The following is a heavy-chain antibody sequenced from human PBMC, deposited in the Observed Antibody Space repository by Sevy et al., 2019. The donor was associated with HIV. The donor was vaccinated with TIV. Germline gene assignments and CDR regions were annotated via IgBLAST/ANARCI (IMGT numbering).Heavy chain of an antibody. Sequence: GGSLRLSCAASGFTFSSYGMHWVRQAPGKGLEWVAVIWYDGSNKYYADSVKGRFTISRDNSKNTLYLQMNSPRAEDTAVYYCARGSVADNFDYWGQGTLVTVSS. V-gene: IGHV3-33*01. CDR2: IWYDGSNK. D-gene: IGHD6-19*01. CDR1: GFTFSSYG. CDR3: ARGSVADNFDY. J-gene: IGHJ4*02.